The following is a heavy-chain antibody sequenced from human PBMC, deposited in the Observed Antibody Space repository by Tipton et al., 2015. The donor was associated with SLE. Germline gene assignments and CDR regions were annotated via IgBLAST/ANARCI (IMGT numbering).Heavy chain of an antibody. CDR1: GYTFTSYG. CDR3: ARDQRPRGAGTLDY. V-gene: IGHV1-18*01. D-gene: IGHD1-14*01. CDR2: ISTYNGNT. Sequence: QVQLVQSGAEVKNPGASVKVSCKASGYTFTSYGINWVRQAPGQGLEWVGWISTYNGNTNYAEKFQGRATMTTDTSTTTVHMELRSLRSDDTAVYYCARDQRPRGAGTLDYWGQGTLVTVSS. J-gene: IGHJ4*02.